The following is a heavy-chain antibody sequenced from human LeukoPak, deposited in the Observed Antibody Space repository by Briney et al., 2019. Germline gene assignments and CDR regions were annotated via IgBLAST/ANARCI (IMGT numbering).Heavy chain of an antibody. CDR3: ARDGGSYNYASYYFHY. D-gene: IGHD5-18*01. V-gene: IGHV3-30*03. CDR1: GFTFSTYS. J-gene: IGHJ4*02. Sequence: GRSLRLSCVASGFTFSTYSMNWVRQAPGKGLEWVAVISYDGNNKFYADSVKGRFTISRDNSKNTLYLQMNSLKAEDTAIYSCARDGGSYNYASYYFHYWGQGALVTVSS. CDR2: ISYDGNNK.